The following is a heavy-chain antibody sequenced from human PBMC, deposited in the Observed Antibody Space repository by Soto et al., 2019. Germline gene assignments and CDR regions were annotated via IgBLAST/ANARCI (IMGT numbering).Heavy chain of an antibody. J-gene: IGHJ4*02. CDR3: VRHAQWIIRAY. Sequence: SETLSVTCAAAGGSLSSGVCSWSWIRQPPGKGLEWIGYIYYSGSTNYNPSLKSRVTISVDTSKNQFSLKLSSVTAADTAVYYCVRHAQWIIRAYWGQGSLVTVSS. CDR2: IYYSGST. CDR1: GGSLSSGVCS. D-gene: IGHD5-12*01. V-gene: IGHV4-61*08.